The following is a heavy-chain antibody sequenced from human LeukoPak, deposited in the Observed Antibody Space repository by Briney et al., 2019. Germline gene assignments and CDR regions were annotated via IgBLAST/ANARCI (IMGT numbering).Heavy chain of an antibody. CDR2: IYHSGST. D-gene: IGHD3-22*01. CDR3: AREDPNYYDSSGTFDY. Sequence: PSETLSLTCTVSGGSISSYYWSWIRQPPGKGLEWIGEIYHSGSTNYNPSLKSRVTISVDKSKNQFSLKLSSVSAADTAVYYCAREDPNYYDSSGTFDYWGQGTLVTVSS. J-gene: IGHJ4*02. V-gene: IGHV4-59*12. CDR1: GGSISSYY.